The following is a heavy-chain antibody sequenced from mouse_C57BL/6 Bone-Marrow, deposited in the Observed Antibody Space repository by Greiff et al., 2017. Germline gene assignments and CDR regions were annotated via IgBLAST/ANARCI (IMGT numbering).Heavy chain of an antibody. CDR2: ISSGGDYI. CDR1: GFTFSSYA. V-gene: IGHV5-9-1*02. Sequence: EVKLVESGEGLVKPGGSLKLSCAASGFTFSSYAMSWVRQTPEKRLEWVAYISSGGDYIYYADTVKGRFTISRDNARNTLYLQMSSLKSEGTAMYYCTRVGYYGSRRYFDVWGTGTTVTVSS. J-gene: IGHJ1*03. CDR3: TRVGYYGSRRYFDV. D-gene: IGHD1-1*01.